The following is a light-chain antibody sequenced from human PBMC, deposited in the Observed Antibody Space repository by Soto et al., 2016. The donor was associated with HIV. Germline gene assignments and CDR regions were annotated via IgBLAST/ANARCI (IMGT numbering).Light chain of an antibody. CDR2: ATY. CDR1: QAINSR. CDR3: LHDYNYPRA. Sequence: DIQMTQSPSSVSASVGDRVPITCRASQAINSRLAWYQQNPGKAPEVLITATYTLQDGVPSGFSGSASGGTGTDFTLTIDSLQPEDFATYYCLHDYNYPRAFGQGTKVEIK. J-gene: IGKJ1*01. V-gene: IGKV1-12*01.